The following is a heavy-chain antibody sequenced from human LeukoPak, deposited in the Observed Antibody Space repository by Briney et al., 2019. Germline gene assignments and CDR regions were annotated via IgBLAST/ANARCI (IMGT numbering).Heavy chain of an antibody. V-gene: IGHV3-49*03. CDR2: IRSKAYGGTI. CDR1: GFTFGDYA. D-gene: IGHD6-19*01. Sequence: PGGSLRLSCAASGFTFGDYAMSWFRQAPGKGLEWVGFIRSKAYGGTIEYAASVKGRFTISRDDTKSIAYLQMNSLKSEDTAVYYCTREGSGWYSSLPPFDYWGQGTLVTVSS. CDR3: TREGSGWYSSLPPFDY. J-gene: IGHJ4*02.